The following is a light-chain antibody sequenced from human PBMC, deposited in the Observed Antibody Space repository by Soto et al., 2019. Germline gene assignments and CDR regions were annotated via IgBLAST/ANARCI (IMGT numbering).Light chain of an antibody. CDR2: YND. Sequence: QSVLTQPPSASGTPGQSVTFSCSGSSSNIGVNIANWYRQLPGTAPKLLIFYNDQRPSGVPDRFSGSKSGTSASLAISGLQSEDEADYYCASWDDSLKGWVFGGGTQLTVL. V-gene: IGLV1-44*01. CDR3: ASWDDSLKGWV. CDR1: SSNIGVNI. J-gene: IGLJ3*02.